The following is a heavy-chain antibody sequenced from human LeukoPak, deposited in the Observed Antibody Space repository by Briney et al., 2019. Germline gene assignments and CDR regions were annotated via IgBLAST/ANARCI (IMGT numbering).Heavy chain of an antibody. D-gene: IGHD1-14*01. CDR3: AGGSYYQRNQD. Sequence: PSQTLSLTCTVSGGSISSGSYYWSWIRQPAGKGLEWIGRIYTSGSTNYNPSLKSRVTISVDTSKNQFSLKLSSVTAADTAVYYCAGGSYYQRNQDWGQGTLVTVSS. V-gene: IGHV4-61*02. CDR1: GGSISSGSYY. J-gene: IGHJ4*02. CDR2: IYTSGST.